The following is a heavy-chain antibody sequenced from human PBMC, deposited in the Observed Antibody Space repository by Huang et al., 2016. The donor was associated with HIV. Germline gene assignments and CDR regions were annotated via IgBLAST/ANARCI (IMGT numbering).Heavy chain of an antibody. V-gene: IGHV4-30-4*08. D-gene: IGHD3-3*01. CDR2: IYYNGDT. J-gene: IGHJ3*02. Sequence: QVQLHESGPGLVKPSQTLSLTCPVSGGSISSGGYTYNWIRQPPGKGREWIGSIYYNGDTYYNPSLKSRVSISVDTSKNQFSLKLSSMTAADTAVYYCAREGFYDLWSAFRRAVDAFDTWGQGTKVTVSS. CDR3: AREGFYDLWSAFRRAVDAFDT. CDR1: GGSISSGGYT.